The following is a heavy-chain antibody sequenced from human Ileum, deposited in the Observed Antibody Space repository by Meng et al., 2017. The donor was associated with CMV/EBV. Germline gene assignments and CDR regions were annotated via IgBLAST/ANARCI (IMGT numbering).Heavy chain of an antibody. CDR1: GGSLGGGYY. J-gene: IGHJ2*01. V-gene: IGHV4-61*02. CDR3: ARDYCNGGSCYRFFDL. Sequence: QVQLQESGPGLVKPSQTLSLTCTVSGGSLGGGYYWNWIRQPAGKGLEWIGRIYTSGSTNYNPSLKSRFTISVDTSKNQFSLNLTSVTAADTAVYYCARDYCNGGSCYRFFDLWGRGTLVTVSS. D-gene: IGHD2-15*01. CDR2: IYTSGST.